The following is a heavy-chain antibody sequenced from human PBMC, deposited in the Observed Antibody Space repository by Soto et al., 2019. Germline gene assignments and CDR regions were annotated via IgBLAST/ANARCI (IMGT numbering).Heavy chain of an antibody. CDR2: IYYSGST. Sequence: SETLSLTCTVSGGSISSGDYYWSWIRQPPGKGLEWIGYIYYSGSTYYNPSLKSRVTILVDTSKNQFSLKLSSVTAADTAVYYCARRLFSSSWPLYFDFWGQGTLVTAPQ. CDR1: GGSISSGDYY. D-gene: IGHD6-13*01. J-gene: IGHJ4*02. CDR3: ARRLFSSSWPLYFDF. V-gene: IGHV4-30-4*01.